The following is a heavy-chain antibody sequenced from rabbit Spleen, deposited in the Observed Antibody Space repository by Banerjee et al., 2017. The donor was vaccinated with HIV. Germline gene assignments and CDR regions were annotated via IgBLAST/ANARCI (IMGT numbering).Heavy chain of an antibody. V-gene: IGHV1S45*01. J-gene: IGHJ4*01. D-gene: IGHD4-1*01. CDR1: GFSLSSSYW. CDR2: IDAGFKGTT. Sequence: QEQLEESGGDLVKPEGSLTLTCTASGFSLSSSYWICWVRQAPWKGLEWVACIDAGFKGTTYYASWAKGRFTISKTSSTTVTLQMTSLTAADTATYFCARDGSGWGANFNLWGQGTLVTVS. CDR3: ARDGSGWGANFNL.